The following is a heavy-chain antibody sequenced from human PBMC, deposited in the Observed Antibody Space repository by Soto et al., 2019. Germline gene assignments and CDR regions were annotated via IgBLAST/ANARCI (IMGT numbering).Heavy chain of an antibody. CDR1: GGSISSYY. J-gene: IGHJ5*02. D-gene: IGHD2-2*01. CDR3: ASRYCTTTSCYDNWFDT. Sequence: SETLSLTCTVAGGSISSYYCSWIRQPAGKGLEWIGRVYTSGSSNTGSTKYNPAFKSRVTMSVDLSKNQFSLKLTSLTAADTAVYYCASRYCTTTSCYDNWFDTWGQGTLVTVSS. CDR2: VYTSGSSNTGST. V-gene: IGHV4-4*07.